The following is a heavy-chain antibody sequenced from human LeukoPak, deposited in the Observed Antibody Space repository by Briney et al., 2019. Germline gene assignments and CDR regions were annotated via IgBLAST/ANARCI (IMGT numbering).Heavy chain of an antibody. CDR2: INEDGSEK. CDR1: GFSFSNHW. CDR3: ARGVGWFDP. J-gene: IGHJ5*02. D-gene: IGHD2-2*01. V-gene: IGHV3-7*04. Sequence: GGSLRLSCEASGFSFSNHWMSWVRQAPGKGLEWVANINEDGSEKNYVDSVKGRFTISRDIAKKSVYLQMSSLRAEDTAMYYCARGVGWFDPWGQGTLVTVSS.